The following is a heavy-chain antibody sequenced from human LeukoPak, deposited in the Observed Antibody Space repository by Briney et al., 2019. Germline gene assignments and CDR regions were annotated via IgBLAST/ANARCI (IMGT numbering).Heavy chain of an antibody. V-gene: IGHV4-39*01. J-gene: IGHJ4*02. Sequence: PSETLSLTCTVSGGSLSSRSYYWGWIRQPPGKGLEWIGSIYYSGSTYYNPSLKSRVTISVDTSKNQFSLKLSSVTAADTAVYYCARHGSIVVVTAILGLDYWGQGTLVTVSS. CDR2: IYYSGST. D-gene: IGHD2-21*02. CDR3: ARHGSIVVVTAILGLDY. CDR1: GGSLSSRSYY.